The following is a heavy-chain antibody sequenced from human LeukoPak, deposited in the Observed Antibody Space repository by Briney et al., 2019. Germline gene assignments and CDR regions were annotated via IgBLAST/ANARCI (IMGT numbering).Heavy chain of an antibody. J-gene: IGHJ4*02. CDR1: GFTFSSYS. Sequence: GGSLRPSCAASGFTFSSYSMNWVRQAPGKGLEWVSAISGSGGSTYYADSVKGRFTISRDNSKNTLYLQMNSLRAEDTAVYYCAKDLTVTTYYFDYWGQGTLVTVSS. V-gene: IGHV3-23*01. CDR2: ISGSGGST. CDR3: AKDLTVTTYYFDY. D-gene: IGHD4-17*01.